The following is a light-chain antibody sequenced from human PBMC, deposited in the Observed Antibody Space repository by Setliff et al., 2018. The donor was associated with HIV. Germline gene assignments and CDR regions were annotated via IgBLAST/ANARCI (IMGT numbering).Light chain of an antibody. CDR1: SSGVGGYNY. V-gene: IGLV2-14*01. CDR3: SSYTSSSTYV. Sequence: ALTQPASVSGSPGQSITISCTGTSSGVGGYNYVSWYQQHPGKAPKLMIYDVSKRPSGVSNRFSGSKSGNTASLTISGLQAEDEADYYCSSYTSSSTYVFGTGTKVTVL. CDR2: DVS. J-gene: IGLJ1*01.